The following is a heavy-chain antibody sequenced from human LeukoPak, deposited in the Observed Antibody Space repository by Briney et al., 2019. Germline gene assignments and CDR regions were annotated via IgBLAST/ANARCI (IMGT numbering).Heavy chain of an antibody. V-gene: IGHV4-39*01. J-gene: IGHJ4*02. CDR1: GGSISSSSYY. D-gene: IGHD1-14*01. CDR2: IYYSGST. Sequence: SETLPLTCTVSGGSISSSSYYWGWIRQPPGKGLEWIGSIYYSGSTYYNPSLKSRVTISVDTSKNQFSLKLSSVTAADTAVYYCASTSEPTNDYWGQGTLVTVSS. CDR3: ASTSEPTNDY.